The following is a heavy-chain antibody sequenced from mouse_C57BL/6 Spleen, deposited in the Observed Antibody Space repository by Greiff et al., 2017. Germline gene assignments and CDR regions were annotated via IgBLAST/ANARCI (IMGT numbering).Heavy chain of an antibody. Sequence: QVQLQQSGAELVKPGASVKISCKASGYAFSSYWMNWVKQRPGKGLEWIGQIYPGDGDTNYNGNFKGKATLAADKSSSTAYMQLSSLTSEDSAVYFCARGRLGYFDYWGQGTTLTVSS. CDR3: ARGRLGYFDY. J-gene: IGHJ2*01. V-gene: IGHV1-80*01. CDR2: IYPGDGDT. CDR1: GYAFSSYW. D-gene: IGHD3-2*02.